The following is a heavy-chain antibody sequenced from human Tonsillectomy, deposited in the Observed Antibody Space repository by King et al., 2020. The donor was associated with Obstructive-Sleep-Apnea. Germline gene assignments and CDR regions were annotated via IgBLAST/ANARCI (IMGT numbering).Heavy chain of an antibody. V-gene: IGHV3-30*03. J-gene: IGHJ4*02. D-gene: IGHD1-1*01. Sequence: VQLVESGGGVVQPGRSLRLSCATSGFTFRSFGIHWVRQAPGKGLEWVAVISYDGNTKYYADSVKGRFTISRDSSQNTLFLQMNSLTTEDTAIYYCARDRAGTGDYWGQGTLVTVSS. CDR1: GFTFRSFG. CDR2: ISYDGNTK. CDR3: ARDRAGTGDY.